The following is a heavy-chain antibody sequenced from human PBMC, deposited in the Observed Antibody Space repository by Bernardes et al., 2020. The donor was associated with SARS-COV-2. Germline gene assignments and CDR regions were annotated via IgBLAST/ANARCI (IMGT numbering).Heavy chain of an antibody. V-gene: IGHV3-7*01. CDR2: IKQDGSEK. J-gene: IGHJ6*02. D-gene: IGHD2-2*01. CDR3: AREGVVPGYYYYYGMDV. Sequence: GGSLRLSRAASGFTFSSYWMSWVRQAPGKGLEWVANIKQDGSEKYYVDSVKGRFTISRDNAKNSLYLQMNSLRAEDTAVYYCAREGVVPGYYYYYGMDVWGQGTTVTVSS. CDR1: GFTFSSYW.